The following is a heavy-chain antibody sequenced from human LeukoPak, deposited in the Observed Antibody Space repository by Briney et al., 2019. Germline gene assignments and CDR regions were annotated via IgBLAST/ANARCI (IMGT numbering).Heavy chain of an antibody. D-gene: IGHD6-13*01. CDR3: VRGSAAAKNAFDV. J-gene: IGHJ3*01. CDR2: INTDGSST. CDR1: GFTFSSYW. V-gene: IGHV3-74*01. Sequence: GGSLRLSCAASGFTFSSYWMHWIRQAPGKGLVWVSRINTDGSSTNYATSVKGRFTMSRDNAKNTLYLQMSSLTAEDTAVYYCVRGSAAAKNAFDVWGQGTMVSVSS.